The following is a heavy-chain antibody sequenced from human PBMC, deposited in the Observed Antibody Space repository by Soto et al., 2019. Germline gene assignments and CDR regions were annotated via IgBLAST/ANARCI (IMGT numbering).Heavy chain of an antibody. V-gene: IGHV3-74*01. J-gene: IGHJ4*02. CDR1: GFTFSSYW. Sequence: EVQLVESGGGLVQPGGSLRLSCAASGFTFSSYWMHWVRQAPGKGLVWVSRINSDRSSTSYADSVKGRFTISRDNAKNTLYLQMNSLRAEDTAVYYCARDRGWFGEVPFDYWGQGTLVTVSS. CDR3: ARDRGWFGEVPFDY. CDR2: INSDRSST. D-gene: IGHD3-10*01.